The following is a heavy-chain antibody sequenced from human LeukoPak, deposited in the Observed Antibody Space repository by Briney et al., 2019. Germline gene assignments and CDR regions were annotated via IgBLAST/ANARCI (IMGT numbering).Heavy chain of an antibody. CDR3: AKSFSTRGGSWYVPLDY. CDR2: ISYDGSNK. J-gene: IGHJ4*02. V-gene: IGHV3-30*18. D-gene: IGHD6-13*01. CDR1: GFTFSSYG. Sequence: PGRSLRLSCAASGFTFSSYGMPWVRQAPGKGLEWVAVISYDGSNKYYADSVKGRFTISRDNSKNTLYLQMNSLRAEDTAVYYCAKSFSTRGGSWYVPLDYWGQGTLVTVSS.